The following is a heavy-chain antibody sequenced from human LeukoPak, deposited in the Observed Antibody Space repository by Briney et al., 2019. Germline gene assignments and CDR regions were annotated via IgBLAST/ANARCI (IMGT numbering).Heavy chain of an antibody. CDR2: IIPIIDLA. CDR1: GYTFTSYA. Sequence: ASVKVSCKASGYTFTSYAISWVRQAPGQGLEWMGRIIPIIDLANYAQKFQGRVTITADESTSTAYMELSSLRSEDTAIYYCARDNPPYCNGGSCYSYWGQGTLVTISS. V-gene: IGHV1-69*04. D-gene: IGHD2-15*01. J-gene: IGHJ4*02. CDR3: ARDNPPYCNGGSCYSY.